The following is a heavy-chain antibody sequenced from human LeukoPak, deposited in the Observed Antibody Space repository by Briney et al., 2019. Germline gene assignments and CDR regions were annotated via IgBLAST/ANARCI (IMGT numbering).Heavy chain of an antibody. V-gene: IGHV3-7*03. Sequence: RTGGSLRLSCAASGFALSSHWMTWVRQVPGRGPEWVANVNRDGSETYYLDSVKGRFTISKDNAKNSLYLQMNSPRAEDTALYHCARNNGMDVWGQGTTVIVSS. J-gene: IGHJ6*02. CDR3: ARNNGMDV. CDR1: GFALSSHW. CDR2: VNRDGSET.